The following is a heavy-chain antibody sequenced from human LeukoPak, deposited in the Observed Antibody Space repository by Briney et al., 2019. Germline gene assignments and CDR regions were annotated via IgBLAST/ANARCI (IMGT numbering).Heavy chain of an antibody. J-gene: IGHJ6*03. D-gene: IGHD1-26*01. CDR3: ARVKWELPRGDYYYMDV. V-gene: IGHV4-39*07. CDR1: GGSISSSSYY. Sequence: PSETLSLTCTVSGGSISSSSYYWGWIRQPPGKGLEWIGSIYYSGSTYYNPSLKSRVTISVDTSKNQFSLKLSSVTAADTAVYYCARVKWELPRGDYYYMDVWGKGTTVTISS. CDR2: IYYSGST.